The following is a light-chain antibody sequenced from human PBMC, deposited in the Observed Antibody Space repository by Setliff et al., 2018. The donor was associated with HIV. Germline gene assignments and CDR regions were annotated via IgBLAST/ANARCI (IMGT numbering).Light chain of an antibody. J-gene: IGLJ1*01. V-gene: IGLV2-11*01. CDR3: CSYAGSYTYV. CDR1: SSDIGGYNY. Sequence: QSALTQPASVSGSPGQSITISCTGTSSDIGGYNYVSWYQQHPGKAPKLMIYDVSKRPSGGPDRFSGSKSGNTASLTISGLQAEDEADYYRCSYAGSYTYVFGTGTKVTVL. CDR2: DVS.